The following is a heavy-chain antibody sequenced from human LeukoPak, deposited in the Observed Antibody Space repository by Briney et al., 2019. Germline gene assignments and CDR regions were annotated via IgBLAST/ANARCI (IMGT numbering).Heavy chain of an antibody. D-gene: IGHD3-10*01. Sequence: PSETLSLTCAVYGGSFSGYYWSWIRQPPGKGLEWIGEINHSGSTNYNPSLKSRVTISVDTSKNRFSLKLSSVTAADTAVYYCARGGGKYHHITSWSSLIKYYFDYWGQGTLVTVSS. CDR3: ARGGGKYHHITSWSSLIKYYFDY. CDR2: INHSGST. CDR1: GGSFSGYY. V-gene: IGHV4-34*01. J-gene: IGHJ4*02.